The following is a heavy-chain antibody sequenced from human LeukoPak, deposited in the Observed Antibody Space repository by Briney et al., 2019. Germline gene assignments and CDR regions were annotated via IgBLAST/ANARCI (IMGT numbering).Heavy chain of an antibody. CDR3: ARDRNYGDYSRVCMDY. Sequence: ASVKVSCKASGYTFTSYYMHWVRQAPGQGLEWMGIINPSGGSTSYAQKFQGRVTMTRDTSTSTVYMELSSLRSEDTAVYYCARDRNYGDYSRVCMDYWGQGTLVTVSS. D-gene: IGHD4-17*01. V-gene: IGHV1-46*01. CDR2: INPSGGST. J-gene: IGHJ4*02. CDR1: GYTFTSYY.